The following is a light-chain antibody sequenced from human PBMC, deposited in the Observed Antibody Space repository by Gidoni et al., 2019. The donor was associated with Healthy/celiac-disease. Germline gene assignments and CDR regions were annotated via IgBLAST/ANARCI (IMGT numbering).Light chain of an antibody. J-gene: IGLJ2*01. Sequence: SYDLPQPPSLPVSPGQTPRITCSGDALPKQYAYWYQQKPGQAPVLVIYKDSERPSGIPERFSGSSSGTTVTLTISGVQAEDEADYYCQSADSSGTYVVFGGGTKLTVL. V-gene: IGLV3-25*03. CDR1: ALPKQY. CDR3: QSADSSGTYVV. CDR2: KDS.